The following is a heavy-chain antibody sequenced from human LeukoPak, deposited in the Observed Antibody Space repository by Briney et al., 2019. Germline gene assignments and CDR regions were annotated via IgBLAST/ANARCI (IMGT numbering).Heavy chain of an antibody. J-gene: IGHJ5*02. CDR3: ARGRGEGRGIAMVRGVRAPSYNWFDP. Sequence: SETLSLTCTVSGGSISSSTYYWGWIRQPPGKVLEWIGSMYYSSGNTYYNPSLKSRVTISVDTSKNQFSLKLSSVTAADTAVYYCARGRGEGRGIAMVRGVRAPSYNWFDPWGHGTQVTVSS. V-gene: IGHV4-39*07. D-gene: IGHD3-10*01. CDR2: MYYSSGNT. CDR1: GGSISSSTYY.